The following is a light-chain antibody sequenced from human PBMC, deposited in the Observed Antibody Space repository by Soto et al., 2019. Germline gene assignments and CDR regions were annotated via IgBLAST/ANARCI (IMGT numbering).Light chain of an antibody. J-gene: IGKJ1*01. CDR1: QSISSW. CDR3: QQSNSYSWT. Sequence: DIQMTQSPSSLSASVGDRVTITCRASQSISSWLAWYQQKPGKAPKLLIYEASILESGVPSRFSGSGSGTEFTLTINSLQPDDFGTYYCQQSNSYSWTFGQGNKVDVK. CDR2: EAS. V-gene: IGKV1-5*03.